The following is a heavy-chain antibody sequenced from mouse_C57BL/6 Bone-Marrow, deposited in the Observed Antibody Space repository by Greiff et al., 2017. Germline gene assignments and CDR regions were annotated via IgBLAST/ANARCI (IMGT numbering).Heavy chain of an antibody. D-gene: IGHD2-2*01. Sequence: EVQLVESGGGLVQPGGSLKLSCAASGFTFSDYYMYWVRQTPEKRLEWVAYISNGGGSTYYPDTVKGRFTISRDNAKNTLDLQMSRLKSEDPAMYYCARHGVTTDWYFDVWGTGTTVTVSS. CDR3: ARHGVTTDWYFDV. V-gene: IGHV5-12*01. CDR1: GFTFSDYY. CDR2: ISNGGGST. J-gene: IGHJ1*03.